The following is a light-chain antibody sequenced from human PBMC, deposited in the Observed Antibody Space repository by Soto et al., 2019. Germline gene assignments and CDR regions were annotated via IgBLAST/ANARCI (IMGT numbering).Light chain of an antibody. CDR3: QQSYTSPRT. CDR1: QTIGTY. V-gene: IGKV1-39*01. Sequence: DVQMTQSPPSLSASVGDRVTITCRARQTIGTYLNWYQKKPGTPPKLLIYDASNLQTGVSSRFSGSGSGAEFALTISSLQPEDFATYYCQQSYTSPRTFGQGTKLDIK. CDR2: DAS. J-gene: IGKJ2*01.